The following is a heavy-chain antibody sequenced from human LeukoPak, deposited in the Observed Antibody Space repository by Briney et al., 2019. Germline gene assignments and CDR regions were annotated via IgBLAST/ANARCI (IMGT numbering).Heavy chain of an antibody. CDR2: ISYDGSNK. V-gene: IGHV3-30-3*01. CDR1: GFTVSSYA. Sequence: PGRSLRLSCAASGFTVSSYAMHWVRQAPGKGLEWVAVISYDGSNKYYADFVKGRFTISRDNSKNTLYLQMNSLRAEDTAVYYCAREGSSEWELLRSYDYWGQGTLVTVSS. D-gene: IGHD1-26*01. CDR3: AREGSSEWELLRSYDY. J-gene: IGHJ4*02.